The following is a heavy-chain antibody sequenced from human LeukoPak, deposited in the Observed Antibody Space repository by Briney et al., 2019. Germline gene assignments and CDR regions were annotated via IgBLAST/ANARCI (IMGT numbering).Heavy chain of an antibody. CDR1: GGSISSSSYY. CDR2: IYYSGST. V-gene: IGHV4-39*01. D-gene: IGHD1-26*01. CDR3: ASFEWELLHFDY. Sequence: SETLSLTCTVSGGSISSSSYYWGWIRQPPGKGLEWIGSIYYSGSTYYNPSLKSRVTISVDTSKNQFSLKLSSATAADTAVYYCASFEWELLHFDYWGQGTLVTVSS. J-gene: IGHJ4*02.